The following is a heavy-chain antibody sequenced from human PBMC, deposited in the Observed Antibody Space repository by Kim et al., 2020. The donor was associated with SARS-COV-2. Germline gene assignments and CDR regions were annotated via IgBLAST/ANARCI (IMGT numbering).Heavy chain of an antibody. V-gene: IGHV1-3*01. J-gene: IGHJ5*02. D-gene: IGHD3-10*01. CDR1: GYTFTSYA. CDR2: INAGNGNT. CDR3: ARAQWIGLYITMAPFDP. Sequence: ASVKVSCKASGYTFTSYAMHWVRQAPGQRLEWMGWINAGNGNTKYSQKFQGRVTITRDTSASTAYMELSSLRSEDTAVYYCARAQWIGLYITMAPFDPWGQGTLVTVSS.